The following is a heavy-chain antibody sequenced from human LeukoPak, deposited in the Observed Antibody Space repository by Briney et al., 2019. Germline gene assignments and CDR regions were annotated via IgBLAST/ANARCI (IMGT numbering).Heavy chain of an antibody. CDR1: GGSISSGSDY. V-gene: IGHV4-39*01. CDR3: ASRSAGAFDI. CDR2: IYYSGST. Sequence: SETLSLTCTVSGGSISSGSDYWGWIRQPPGKGLEWIGIIYYSGSTYYNPSLKSRVTISVDTSKNQFSLKLSSVTAADTAVYYCASRSAGAFDIWGQGTMVTVSS. J-gene: IGHJ3*02. D-gene: IGHD6-19*01.